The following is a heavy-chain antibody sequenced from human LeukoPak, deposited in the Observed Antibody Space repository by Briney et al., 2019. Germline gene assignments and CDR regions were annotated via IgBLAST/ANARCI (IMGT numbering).Heavy chain of an antibody. CDR2: IGGSGGGT. D-gene: IGHD5/OR15-5a*01. CDR1: GFTFSNYA. CDR3: ARARIYDFDY. Sequence: GGSLRLSCAASGFTFSNYAMMWLRQAPGKGPEWVSVIGGSGGGTDYADSVKGRFTISRDNSKNTLYLQMNSLRAEDTAVYYCARARIYDFDYWGQGTLVTVSS. J-gene: IGHJ4*02. V-gene: IGHV3-23*01.